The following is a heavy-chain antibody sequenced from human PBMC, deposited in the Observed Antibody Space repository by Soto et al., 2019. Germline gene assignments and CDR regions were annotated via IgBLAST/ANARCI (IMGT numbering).Heavy chain of an antibody. CDR1: GFTFSEYA. D-gene: IGHD1-26*01. V-gene: IGHV3-48*02. Sequence: GCLTLSCVAAGFTFSEYAINWVRQAPGKGLEWVAWFGITGKSGGYADSVRGRFTMSRDNARNSVHLQMSSLRDEDTAVYYCARDHYYAFDIWGQGTMVTVSS. CDR2: FGITGKSG. J-gene: IGHJ3*02. CDR3: ARDHYYAFDI.